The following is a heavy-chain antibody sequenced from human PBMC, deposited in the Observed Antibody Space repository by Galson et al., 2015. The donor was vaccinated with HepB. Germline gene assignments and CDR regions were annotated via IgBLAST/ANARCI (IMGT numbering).Heavy chain of an antibody. J-gene: IGHJ4*02. CDR2: ISYDGSNK. Sequence: SLRLSCAASGFTFSSYAMHWVRQAPGKGLEWVAVISYDGSNKYYADSVKGRFTISRDNSKNTLYLQMNSLRAEDTAVYYCAREESSSGWYALWGQGTLVTVSS. CDR1: GFTFSSYA. V-gene: IGHV3-30-3*01. D-gene: IGHD6-19*01. CDR3: AREESSSGWYAL.